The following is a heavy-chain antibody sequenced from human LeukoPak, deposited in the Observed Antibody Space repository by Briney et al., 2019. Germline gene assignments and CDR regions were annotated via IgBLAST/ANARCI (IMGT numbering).Heavy chain of an antibody. D-gene: IGHD6-6*01. CDR1: RFTFSRYW. J-gene: IGHJ3*02. V-gene: IGHV3-74*01. CDR3: ASLFLCYGCSSSSDSFNI. CDR2: INSDGSRT. Sequence: GGSLRLSCEASRFTFSRYWMHWVRQAPGKGLVWVSRINSDGSRTTYADSVRGRFTISRDNAKNTLYLQMNSLRAEDTAVYYCASLFLCYGCSSSSDSFNIWGQGTMVTVSS.